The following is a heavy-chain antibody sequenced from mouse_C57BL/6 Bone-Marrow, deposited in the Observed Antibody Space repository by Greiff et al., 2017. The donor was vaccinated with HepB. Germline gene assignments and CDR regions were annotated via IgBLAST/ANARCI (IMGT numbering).Heavy chain of an antibody. Sequence: SGAGLVQPGGSMKLSCAASGFTFSDACMDWVRQSPEKGLEWVAGIRNKANNHATYYAESVKGRFTISKDESKSSVYLQMNSLRAEDTGIYYCTTLRYFDYWGQGTTLTVSA. CDR1: GFTFSDAC. CDR3: TTLRYFDY. CDR2: IRNKANNHAT. V-gene: IGHV6-6*01. D-gene: IGHD1-1*01. J-gene: IGHJ2*01.